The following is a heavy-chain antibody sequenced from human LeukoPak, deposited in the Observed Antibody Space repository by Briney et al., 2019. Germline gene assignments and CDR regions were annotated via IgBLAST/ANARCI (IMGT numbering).Heavy chain of an antibody. CDR2: IYYTGDS. Sequence: ASETLSLTCTVSGASIFGSYWSWIRQPPGKGLEWIGYIYYTGDSNYNPSLKSRATISLDTSRSQFFLMLSSVTAADTAIYYCARHSFARPFDSWGQGTLVTVSS. CDR1: GASIFGSY. V-gene: IGHV4-59*08. J-gene: IGHJ4*02. CDR3: ARHSFARPFDS. D-gene: IGHD6-6*01.